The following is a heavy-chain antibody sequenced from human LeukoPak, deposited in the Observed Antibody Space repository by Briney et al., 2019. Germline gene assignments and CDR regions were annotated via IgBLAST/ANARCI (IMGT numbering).Heavy chain of an antibody. D-gene: IGHD3-10*01. CDR3: ARETTKGPITMVRGVITYYFDY. J-gene: IGHJ4*02. CDR2: IIPIFGTA. Sequence: ASVKVSCKASGGTFSSYAISWVRQAPGQGLEWMGGIIPIFGTANYAQKFQGRVTMTRDTSISTAYMELSRLRSDDTAVYYCARETTKGPITMVRGVITYYFDYWGQGTLVTVSS. CDR1: GGTFSSYA. V-gene: IGHV1-69*05.